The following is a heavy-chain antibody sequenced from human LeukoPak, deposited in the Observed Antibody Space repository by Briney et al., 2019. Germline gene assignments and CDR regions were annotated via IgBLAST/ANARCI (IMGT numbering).Heavy chain of an antibody. CDR2: ITSGFTP. CDR3: AKDYSESRVADVFFEY. J-gene: IGHJ4*02. D-gene: IGHD2-15*01. V-gene: IGHV3-23*01. Sequence: GGSLRLPCAASGLTFSDYAMSWFRQAPGKGLEWVSGITSGFTPHYADSVKGRFTISRDNSKNTFHLQLNSLRAEDTAVYYCAKDYSESRVADVFFEYWGQGTLVTVSS. CDR1: GLTFSDYA.